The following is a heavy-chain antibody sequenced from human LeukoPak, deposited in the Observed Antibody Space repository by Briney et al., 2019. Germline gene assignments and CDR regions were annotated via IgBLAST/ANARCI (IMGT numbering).Heavy chain of an antibody. CDR3: AKGDLGFGNYYFDY. CDR1: GFSFSDYY. J-gene: IGHJ4*02. D-gene: IGHD1-1*01. V-gene: IGHV3-11*01. Sequence: PGGSLRLSCAASGFSFSDYYMSWIRQAPGKGLEWLSYISSRGSGVWYADSVKGRFAISRDNAKNSVYLEVSSLRGDDTAVYYRAKGDLGFGNYYFDYWGQGTLVTVSS. CDR2: ISSRGSGV.